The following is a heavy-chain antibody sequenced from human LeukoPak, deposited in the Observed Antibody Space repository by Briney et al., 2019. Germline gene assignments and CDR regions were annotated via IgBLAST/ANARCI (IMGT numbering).Heavy chain of an antibody. CDR1: GYTFTSYD. V-gene: IGHV1-8*03. D-gene: IGHD3-3*01. Sequence: ASVKVSCKASGYTFTSYDINWVRQATGQGLEWMGWMNPNSGNTGYAQKFQGRVTITRNTSISTAYMELSSLRSEDTAVYYCARGPPAYDFWSGYYNHYYYYYMDVWGKGTTVTVSS. CDR3: ARGPPAYDFWSGYYNHYYYYYMDV. J-gene: IGHJ6*03. CDR2: MNPNSGNT.